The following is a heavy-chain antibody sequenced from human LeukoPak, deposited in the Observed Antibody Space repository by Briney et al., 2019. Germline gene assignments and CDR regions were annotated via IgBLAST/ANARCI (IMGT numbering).Heavy chain of an antibody. V-gene: IGHV3-11*04. CDR3: AKSAVAGRIDAFDI. Sequence: GGSLRLSCAASGFTFSDYYMSWIRQAPGKGLEWVSYISSSGSTIYYADSVKGRFTISRDNAKNSLYLQMNSLRAEDTAVYYCAKSAVAGRIDAFDIWGQGTMVTVSS. D-gene: IGHD6-19*01. J-gene: IGHJ3*02. CDR2: ISSSGSTI. CDR1: GFTFSDYY.